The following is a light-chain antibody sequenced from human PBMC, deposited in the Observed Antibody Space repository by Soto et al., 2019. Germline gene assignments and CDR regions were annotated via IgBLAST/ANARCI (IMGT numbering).Light chain of an antibody. CDR1: QGIVRW. CDR2: DAS. J-gene: IGKJ1*01. Sequence: DIQMTQSPSTLSASVGDKVTITCRASQGIVRWLAWYQQKPGKAPKLLIYDASSLESGVPSRFSGSGAGTEFTLTINSLQPDDFATYYCQQYNRPWTFGQGTKVDIK. CDR3: QQYNRPWT. V-gene: IGKV1-5*01.